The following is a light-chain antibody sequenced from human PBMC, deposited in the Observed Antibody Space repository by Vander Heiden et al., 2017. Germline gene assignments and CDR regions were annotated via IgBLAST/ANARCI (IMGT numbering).Light chain of an antibody. CDR2: NNF. V-gene: IGLV1-44*01. Sequence: QSVLTQAPSASGTSGQTVAISCSGTSLNIGGNHVGWFQQLPGTAPKLLIYNNFQRPPGIPDRFSGSKSGTSASLVISDLQSEDEAIYYCSSWDVSLSGYVVFGGGTKLTVL. CDR1: SLNIGGNH. CDR3: SSWDVSLSGYVV. J-gene: IGLJ2*01.